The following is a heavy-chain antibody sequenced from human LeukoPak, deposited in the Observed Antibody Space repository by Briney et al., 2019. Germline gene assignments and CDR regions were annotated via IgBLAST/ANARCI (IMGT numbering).Heavy chain of an antibody. D-gene: IGHD2-15*01. J-gene: IGHJ4*02. V-gene: IGHV3-23*01. CDR2: ISASPGST. CDR3: AKLGVVIRVILVGFHKEAYYFDS. Sequence: PGGSLRLSCAVSGITLSNYGMSWVRQAPGKGLEWVAGISASPGSTTYADSVKGRFTISRDNPKNTLYLQMNSLRAEDTAVYFCAKLGVVIRVILVGFHKEAYYFDSWGQGALVTVSS. CDR1: GITLSNYG.